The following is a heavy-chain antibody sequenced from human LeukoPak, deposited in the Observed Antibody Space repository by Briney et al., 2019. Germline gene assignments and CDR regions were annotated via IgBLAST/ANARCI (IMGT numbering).Heavy chain of an antibody. CDR3: ARSPTGYSSSWYIDY. CDR1: GGSISSGGYS. V-gene: IGHV4-30-2*01. J-gene: IGHJ4*02. D-gene: IGHD6-13*01. Sequence: SQTLSLTCAVSGGSISSGGYSWSWIRQPPGKGLEWIGYIYHSGSTYYNPTLKSRVTISVDRSKNQFSLKLSSVTAADTAVYYCARSPTGYSSSWYIDYWGQGTLVTVSS. CDR2: IYHSGST.